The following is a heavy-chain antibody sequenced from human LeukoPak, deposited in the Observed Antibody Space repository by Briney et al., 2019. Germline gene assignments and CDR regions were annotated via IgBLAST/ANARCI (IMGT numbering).Heavy chain of an antibody. V-gene: IGHV3-74*01. J-gene: IGHJ3*02. CDR2: INSDGSST. Sequence: GGSLRLSCAASGFTFSSYWMHWVRQAPGKGLVWVSRINSDGSSTSYADSVKGRFTISRDNAKNSLYLQMNSLRAEDTAVYYCARVRARGYYDAFDIWGQGTMVTVSS. CDR3: ARVRARGYYDAFDI. CDR1: GFTFSSYW. D-gene: IGHD3-22*01.